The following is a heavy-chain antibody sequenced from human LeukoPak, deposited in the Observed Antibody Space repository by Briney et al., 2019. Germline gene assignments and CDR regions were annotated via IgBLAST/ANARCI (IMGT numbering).Heavy chain of an antibody. D-gene: IGHD5-24*01. CDR2: ISGSGGST. Sequence: PGGSLRLSCAASGFTFSSYAMSWARQAPGKGLEWVSAISGSGGSTYYADSVKGRFTISRDNAKNSLYLQMNSLRAEDTAIYYCARDGRDGYNKWDYFDYWGQGTLVTVSS. J-gene: IGHJ4*02. CDR3: ARDGRDGYNKWDYFDY. CDR1: GFTFSSYA. V-gene: IGHV3-23*01.